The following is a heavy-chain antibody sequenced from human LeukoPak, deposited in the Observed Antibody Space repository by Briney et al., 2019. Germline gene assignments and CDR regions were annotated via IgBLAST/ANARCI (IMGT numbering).Heavy chain of an antibody. J-gene: IGHJ6*03. V-gene: IGHV1-69*05. CDR3: ARVDRYHYYLDV. Sequence: SVKVSCKASGGTFSSYSITWVRQAPGQGLEWMGGIRPLFNTANYAQQFQGRVTITTDESTSTAYMELSSLRFEDTAMYYCARVDRYHYYLDVWGKGTTVTVSS. CDR1: GGTFSSYS. CDR2: IRPLFNTA.